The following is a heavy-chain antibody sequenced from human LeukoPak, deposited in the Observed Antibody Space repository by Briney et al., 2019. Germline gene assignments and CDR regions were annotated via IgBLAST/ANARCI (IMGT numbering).Heavy chain of an antibody. Sequence: PSETLSLTCTVSGGSISSSSYYWSWIRQPPGKGLEWIGYIYYSGSTNYNPSLKSRVTISVDTSKNQFSLKLSSVTAADTAVYYCARGGAVAVYYYYYYMDVWGKGTTVTVSS. V-gene: IGHV4-61*01. CDR3: ARGGAVAVYYYYYYMDV. J-gene: IGHJ6*03. D-gene: IGHD6-19*01. CDR1: GGSISSSSYY. CDR2: IYYSGST.